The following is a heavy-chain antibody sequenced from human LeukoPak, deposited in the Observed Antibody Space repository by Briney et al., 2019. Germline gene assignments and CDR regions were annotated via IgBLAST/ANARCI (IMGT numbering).Heavy chain of an antibody. CDR3: GKNRYSGSLSPFDI. Sequence: GSLRLSCAASKFAFSSYAMGWVRQAPGKGLEWVSAISGGGGNTYYADSVKGRFTISRDNSKNTLYLQMNSLRAEDTAVYYCGKNRYSGSLSPFDIWGQGTMVTVSS. V-gene: IGHV3-23*01. CDR2: ISGGGGNT. J-gene: IGHJ3*02. D-gene: IGHD1-26*01. CDR1: KFAFSSYA.